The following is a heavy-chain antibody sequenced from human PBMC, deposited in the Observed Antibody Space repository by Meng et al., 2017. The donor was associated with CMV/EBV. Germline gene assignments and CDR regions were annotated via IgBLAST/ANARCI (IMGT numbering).Heavy chain of an antibody. CDR2: IISVFETA. D-gene: IGHD1-26*01. J-gene: IGHJ4*02. CDR1: GGTFSTIA. CDR3: ARGGDSWYSDY. V-gene: IGHV1-69*01. Sequence: QVQLWHAGAEVKQPGSSVEVSCKTSGGTFSTIAIRWVRQAPGEVLEWMGGIISVFETANYAERFQDRVTITADDSTTTAYMELSSLRADDTALYFCARGGDSWYSDYWGQGTLVTVSS.